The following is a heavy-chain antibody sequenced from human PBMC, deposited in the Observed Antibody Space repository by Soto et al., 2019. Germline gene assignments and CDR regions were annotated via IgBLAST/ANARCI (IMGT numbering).Heavy chain of an antibody. D-gene: IGHD3-22*01. V-gene: IGHV3-48*02. CDR1: GFSFSNYA. CDR2: ISIGSGSI. J-gene: IGHJ3*01. Sequence: EVQLVESGGGLVQPGGSRRVSCAASGFSFSNYAMNWVRKAPGKGLEWVSYISIGSGSIFYADSVKGRFTISRDDAKNSLYLQMKTLRDEDTAVYYCVRDDRWAFDFWGQGTMVTVSS. CDR3: VRDDRWAFDF.